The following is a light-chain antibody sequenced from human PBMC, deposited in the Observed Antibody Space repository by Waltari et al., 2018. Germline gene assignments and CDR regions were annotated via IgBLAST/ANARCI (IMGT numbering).Light chain of an antibody. CDR1: SSNTGNNF. CDR2: RDN. V-gene: IGLV1-47*01. CDR3: AAWDDSLNARV. Sequence: QSVLTQPPSASGTPGQRVSISCSGSSSNTGNNFVYWYQHVPGTAPKLLIYRDNQRPSEVPDRFSGSKSGASASLAISGLRSEDEADYYCAAWDDSLNARVFGGGTKLTVL. J-gene: IGLJ3*02.